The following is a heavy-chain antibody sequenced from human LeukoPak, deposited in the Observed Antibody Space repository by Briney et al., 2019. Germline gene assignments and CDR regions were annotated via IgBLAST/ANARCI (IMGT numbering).Heavy chain of an antibody. Sequence: PSETLSLTCTVSGGSISSYYWSWIWQPPGKGLEWIGYVSNSGSTIYNPSLKSRVTMSVDPSKNQFSLKLHSVAAADTALYYCARETRLHSGSYSNDAFDIWGQGTMVTVSS. CDR1: GGSISSYY. V-gene: IGHV4-59*01. CDR2: VSNSGST. J-gene: IGHJ3*02. CDR3: ARETRLHSGSYSNDAFDI. D-gene: IGHD1-26*01.